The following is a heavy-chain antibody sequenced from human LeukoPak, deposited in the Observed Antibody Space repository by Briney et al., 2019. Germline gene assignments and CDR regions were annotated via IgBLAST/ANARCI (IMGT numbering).Heavy chain of an antibody. Sequence: GGSLRLSCAASGFTFSSYAMSWVRQAPGKGLEWVSAISGSGGSTYYADSVKGRFTISRDNSKNTLYLQMNSLRAEDTAVYYCARVAERSRYATYYYFGMDVWGQGTTVTVSS. CDR3: ARVAERSRYATYYYFGMDV. CDR2: ISGSGGST. D-gene: IGHD1-1*01. J-gene: IGHJ6*02. CDR1: GFTFSSYA. V-gene: IGHV3-23*01.